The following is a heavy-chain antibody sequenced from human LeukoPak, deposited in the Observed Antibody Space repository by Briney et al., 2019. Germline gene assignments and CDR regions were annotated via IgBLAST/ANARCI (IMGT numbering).Heavy chain of an antibody. CDR1: GYTFSAYY. J-gene: IGHJ6*02. V-gene: IGHV1-2*02. D-gene: IGHD3-3*01. Sequence: ASVKVSCKASGYTFSAYYIHWVRQAPGQGLEWVGWINPNSGGTNYAQKFQGRVTMTRDTSISTAYMELSRLRSDDTAVYYCAGSITIFGVVITDYYYYGMDVWGQGTTVTVSS. CDR2: INPNSGGT. CDR3: AGSITIFGVVITDYYYYGMDV.